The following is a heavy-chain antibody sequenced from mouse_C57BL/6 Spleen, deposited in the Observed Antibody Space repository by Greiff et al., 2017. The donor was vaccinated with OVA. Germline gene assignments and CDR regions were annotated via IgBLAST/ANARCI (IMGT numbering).Heavy chain of an antibody. V-gene: IGHV1-64*01. CDR3: ARSGYGYDGAYFDY. CDR2: IHPNSGST. J-gene: IGHJ2*01. Sequence: QVQLQQSGAELVKPGASVKLSCKASGYTFTSYWMHWVKQRPGQGLEWIGMIHPNSGSTNYNEKFKSKATLTVDKSSSTAYMQLSSLTSEDSAVYYCARSGYGYDGAYFDYWGQGTTLTVSS. D-gene: IGHD2-2*01. CDR1: GYTFTSYW.